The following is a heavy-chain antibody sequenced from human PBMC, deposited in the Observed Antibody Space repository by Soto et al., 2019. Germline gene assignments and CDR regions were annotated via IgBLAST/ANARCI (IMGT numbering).Heavy chain of an antibody. CDR3: AKDYSSGWYGGWFDP. Sequence: GVLRLSCAASGFIIDDYTLCWVRQPPGKGLEWVSLISWDGGSTYYADSVKGRFTISRDNSKNSLYLQMNSLRTEDTALYYCAKDYSSGWYGGWFDPWGQGTLVTVSS. CDR1: GFIIDDYT. CDR2: ISWDGGST. J-gene: IGHJ5*02. D-gene: IGHD6-19*01. V-gene: IGHV3-43*01.